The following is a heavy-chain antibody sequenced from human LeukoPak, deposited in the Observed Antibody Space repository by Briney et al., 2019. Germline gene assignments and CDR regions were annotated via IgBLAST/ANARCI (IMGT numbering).Heavy chain of an antibody. J-gene: IGHJ4*02. CDR3: ARRIVGARLYFDY. CDR2: INHSGST. Sequence: SETLSLTCAVYGGSFSGYYWSWIRQPPGKGLEWIGEINHSGSTNYNPSLKSRVTISVDTSKNQFSLKLSSVTAADTAVYYCARRIVGARLYFDYWGQGTLVTVSS. D-gene: IGHD1-26*01. V-gene: IGHV4-34*01. CDR1: GGSFSGYY.